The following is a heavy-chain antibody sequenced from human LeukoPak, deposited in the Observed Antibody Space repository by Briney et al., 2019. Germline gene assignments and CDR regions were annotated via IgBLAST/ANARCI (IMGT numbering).Heavy chain of an antibody. D-gene: IGHD3-22*01. CDR3: ATRGAMSHEYYYDSLDSYGMDV. V-gene: IGHV1-2*02. CDR2: INPNSGGT. Sequence: GASVKVSCKASGYTFTGYYMHWVRQAPGQGLEWMGWINPNSGGTNYAQKFQGRVTMTRDTSMELSSLRSEDTAVYYCATRGAMSHEYYYDSLDSYGMDVWGQGTTVTVSS. CDR1: GYTFTGYY. J-gene: IGHJ6*02.